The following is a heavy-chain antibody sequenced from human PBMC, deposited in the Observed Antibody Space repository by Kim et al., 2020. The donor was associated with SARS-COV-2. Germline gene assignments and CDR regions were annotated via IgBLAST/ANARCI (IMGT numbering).Heavy chain of an antibody. V-gene: IGHV4-34*01. CDR2: INHSGST. J-gene: IGHJ5*02. Sequence: SETLSLTCAVYGGSFSGYYWSWIRQPPGKGLEWIGEINHSGSTNYNPSLKSRVTISVDTSKNQFSLKLSSVTAADTAVYYCARDHYYDSSGYYHTRWFDPWGQGTLVTVSS. CDR3: ARDHYYDSSGYYHTRWFDP. D-gene: IGHD3-22*01. CDR1: GGSFSGYY.